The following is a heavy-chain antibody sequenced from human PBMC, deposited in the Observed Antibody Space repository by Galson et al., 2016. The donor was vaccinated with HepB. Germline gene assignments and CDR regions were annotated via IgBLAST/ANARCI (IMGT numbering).Heavy chain of an antibody. CDR2: ISGSGGST. CDR3: ARDEGNKWNGMDV. J-gene: IGHJ6*02. Sequence: SLRLSCAASGFTFSSYAMSWVRQAPGKGLEWVSAISGSGGSTYYADSVQGRFTISRGNAKTSFYLEMNNVRVGDTAVYYCARDEGNKWNGMDVWGQGTTVTVSS. CDR1: GFTFSSYA. D-gene: IGHD1-26*01. V-gene: IGHV3-23*01.